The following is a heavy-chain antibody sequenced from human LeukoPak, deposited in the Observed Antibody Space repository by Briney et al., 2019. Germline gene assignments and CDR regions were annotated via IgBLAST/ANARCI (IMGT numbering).Heavy chain of an antibody. V-gene: IGHV3-53*05. D-gene: IGHD3-10*01. CDR1: GFTVSTNY. J-gene: IGHJ4*02. CDR3: AKDLFSGTFHGSGTYLELDY. CDR2: IYSDGRT. Sequence: GGSLRLSCAASGFTVSTNYMSWVRQAPGKGLEWVSVIYSDGRTYYADSVKGRFTISRDNSKNTLYLQMNSLRAEDTAVYYCAKDLFSGTFHGSGTYLELDYWGQGTLVTASS.